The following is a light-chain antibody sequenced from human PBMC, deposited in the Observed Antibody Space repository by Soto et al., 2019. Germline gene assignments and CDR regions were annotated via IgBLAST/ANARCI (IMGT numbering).Light chain of an antibody. J-gene: IGKJ1*01. CDR2: GAS. CDR1: QSISDT. Sequence: EIVMTQSPATLSVSPGGRATLSCRASQSISDTLAWYQQKPGHAPRLLIHGASTRATGFPARFSGSGSGTDFTLTISSLQSEDFGVYYCQHYNNWPWTFGQGTKVEIK. V-gene: IGKV3-15*01. CDR3: QHYNNWPWT.